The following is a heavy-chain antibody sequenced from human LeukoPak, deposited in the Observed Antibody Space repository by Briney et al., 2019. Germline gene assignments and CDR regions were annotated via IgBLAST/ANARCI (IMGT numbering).Heavy chain of an antibody. J-gene: IGHJ3*02. CDR1: GGSISSYY. CDR3: ARGGYYDILTGSAAFDI. CDR2: IYYSGST. Sequence: SETLSLTCTVSGGSISSYYWSWIRQPPGKGLEWIGYIYYSGSTNYNPSLKSRVTISVDTSKNQFSLKLSSVTAADTAVYYCARGGYYDILTGSAAFDIWGQGTMVTVSS. V-gene: IGHV4-59*01. D-gene: IGHD3-9*01.